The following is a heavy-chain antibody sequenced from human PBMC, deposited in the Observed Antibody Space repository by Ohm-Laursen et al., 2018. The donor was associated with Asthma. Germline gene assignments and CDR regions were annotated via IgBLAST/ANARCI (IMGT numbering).Heavy chain of an antibody. CDR2: ISWNSGSI. D-gene: IGHD5-12*01. Sequence: RSLRLSCTASGFTFDDYAMHWVRQAPGKGLEWVSGISWNSGSIGYADSVKGRFTISRDNAKNSLYLQMNSLRPDDTAFYYCTKGRLSIVGTNFDYWGQGTQVTVSS. V-gene: IGHV3-9*01. J-gene: IGHJ4*02. CDR3: TKGRLSIVGTNFDY. CDR1: GFTFDDYA.